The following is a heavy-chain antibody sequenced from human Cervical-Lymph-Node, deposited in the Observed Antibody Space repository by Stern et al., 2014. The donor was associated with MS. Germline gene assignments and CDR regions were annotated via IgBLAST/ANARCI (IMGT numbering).Heavy chain of an antibody. V-gene: IGHV3-30*18. CDR1: GFTFSSYG. CDR3: AKERHGDYVFYYGMDV. Sequence: VQLVESGGGVVQPGRSLRLSCAASGFTFSSYGMHWVRQAPGQGLEWVAVISYDGSNKYYADSVKGRVTISRDNSKNTLYLQMNSLRAEDTAVYYCAKERHGDYVFYYGMDVWGQGPTVTVSS. CDR2: ISYDGSNK. D-gene: IGHD4-17*01. J-gene: IGHJ6*02.